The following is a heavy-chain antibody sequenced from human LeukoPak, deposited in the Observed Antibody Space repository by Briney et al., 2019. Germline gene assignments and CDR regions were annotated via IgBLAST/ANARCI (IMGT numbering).Heavy chain of an antibody. V-gene: IGHV4-59*01. CDR3: ARENSYYEFNWFDP. CDR1: GGSISSYY. D-gene: IGHD3-22*01. CDR2: IYYSGST. Sequence: SETLSLTCTVSGGSISSYYWSWLRQPPGKGLEWIGYIYYSGSTNYNPSLKSRVTISVDTSKNQFSLKLSSVTAADTAVYYCARENSYYEFNWFDPWGQGTLVTVSS. J-gene: IGHJ5*02.